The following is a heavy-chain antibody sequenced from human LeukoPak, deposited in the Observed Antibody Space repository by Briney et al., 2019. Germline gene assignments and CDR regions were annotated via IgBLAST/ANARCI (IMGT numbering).Heavy chain of an antibody. CDR3: ARYKMATTSRFDY. CDR2: IYHSGST. Sequence: PSETLSLTCTVSGGSISSDGYYWSWIRQPPGKGLEWIGYIYHSGSTYYNPSLKSRVTISVDRSKNQFSLKLSSVTAADTAVYYCARYKMATTSRFDYWGQGTLVTVSS. J-gene: IGHJ4*02. V-gene: IGHV4-30-2*01. D-gene: IGHD5-24*01. CDR1: GGSISSDGYY.